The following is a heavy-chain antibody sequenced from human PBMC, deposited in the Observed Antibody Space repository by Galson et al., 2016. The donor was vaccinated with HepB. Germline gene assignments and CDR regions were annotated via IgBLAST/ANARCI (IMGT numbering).Heavy chain of an antibody. CDR3: ARDGETVGRLFTPDY. D-gene: IGHD7-27*01. CDR2: IGTAGDT. V-gene: IGHV3-13*04. J-gene: IGHJ4*02. CDR1: GFTFSSYD. Sequence: SLRLSCAASGFTFSSYDMHWARQATGKGLEWVSGIGTAGDTYYPGSVKGRFTISSDNAKNSLYLQMNSLRAEDTAVYYCARDGETVGRLFTPDYWGQGTLVTVSS.